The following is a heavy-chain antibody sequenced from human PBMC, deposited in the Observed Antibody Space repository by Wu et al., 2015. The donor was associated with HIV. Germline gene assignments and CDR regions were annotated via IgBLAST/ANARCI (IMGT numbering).Heavy chain of an antibody. D-gene: IGHD6-19*01. Sequence: QAQLVQSGAEVKKPGVSVKVSCKASGYTFTGYYIYWVRQAPGQGLEWMGRITPHNGNTEYAQNFQGRVTVTTDTSTTTAYMDLRSLRFDDTATYFCARGPTVTGHDYWGQGTLVTVSS. CDR2: ITPHNGNT. CDR3: ARGPTVTGHDY. V-gene: IGHV1-18*04. CDR1: GYTFTGYY. J-gene: IGHJ4*02.